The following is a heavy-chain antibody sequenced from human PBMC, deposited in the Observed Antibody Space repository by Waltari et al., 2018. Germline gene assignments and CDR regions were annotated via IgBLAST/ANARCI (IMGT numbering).Heavy chain of an antibody. CDR3: ARLGNDFWSGPDAFDI. V-gene: IGHV3-7*01. Sequence: EVQLVESGGGLVQPGGSLRLPCATSVFPFTRYWITWVRQAPGKGLEWVANIKQDGGEKYYVDSVKGRFTISRDNAKNSLYLQMNSLRAEDTAVYYCARLGNDFWSGPDAFDIWGQGTMVTVSS. D-gene: IGHD3-3*01. CDR1: VFPFTRYW. CDR2: IKQDGGEK. J-gene: IGHJ3*02.